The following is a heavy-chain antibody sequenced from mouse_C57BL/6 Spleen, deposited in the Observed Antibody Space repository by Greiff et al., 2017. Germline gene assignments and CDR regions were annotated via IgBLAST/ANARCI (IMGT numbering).Heavy chain of an antibody. CDR2: ISSGSSTI. D-gene: IGHD2-4*01. CDR3: ARSIYYDYDEGYYYAMDY. J-gene: IGHJ4*01. CDR1: GFTFSDYG. V-gene: IGHV5-17*01. Sequence: EVKLQESGGGLVKPGGSLKLSCAASGFTFSDYGMHWVRQAPEKGLEWVAYISSGSSTIYYADTVKGRFTISRDNAKNTLFLQMTSLRSEDTAMYYCARSIYYDYDEGYYYAMDYWGQGTSVTVSS.